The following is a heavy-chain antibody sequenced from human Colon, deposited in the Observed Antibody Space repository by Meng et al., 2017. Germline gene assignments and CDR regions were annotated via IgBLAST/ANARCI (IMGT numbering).Heavy chain of an antibody. CDR1: GSFLTSDDYY. V-gene: IGHV4-30-4*01. CDR3: AREWQHYYGAGSFDY. Sequence: QVQMQESGPGLVKPSQTASLTCTVPGSFLTSDDYYWSWIRQSPGGGLEWIGLLSYSGNTFYNPSLRSRVAISADTSKSQFSLYLRSVTAADTAVYYCAREWQHYYGAGSFDYWGQGALVTVSS. CDR2: LSYSGNT. J-gene: IGHJ4*02. D-gene: IGHD3-10*01.